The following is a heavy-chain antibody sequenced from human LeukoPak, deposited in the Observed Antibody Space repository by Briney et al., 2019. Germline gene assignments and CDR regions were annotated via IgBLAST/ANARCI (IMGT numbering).Heavy chain of an antibody. CDR3: VKDRFGTSISCSGGTAFDI. D-gene: IGHD2-2*01. CDR2: LRASGGDT. J-gene: IGHJ3*02. V-gene: IGHV3-23*01. CDR1: NITLRNYG. Sequence: GGSLRLSCAASNITLRNYGMYWVRQAPGKGLEWVSVLRASGGDTSLADSVKGRFTISRDNSKNTLFLQMTSLRPEDTAVYYCVKDRFGTSISCSGGTAFDIWRQGTLVTVSS.